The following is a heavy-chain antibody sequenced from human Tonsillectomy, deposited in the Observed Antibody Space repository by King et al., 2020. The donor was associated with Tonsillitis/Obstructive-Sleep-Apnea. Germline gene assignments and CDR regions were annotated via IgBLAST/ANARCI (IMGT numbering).Heavy chain of an antibody. CDR2: ISYDGSNK. CDR3: AEWGVTTGGYYIDY. D-gene: IGHD4-17*01. V-gene: IGHV3-30*04. Sequence: QPVQSGGGVVQPGRSLRLSCAASGFTFSTYAMHWVRQAPGKGLEWVAVISYDGSNKYYADSVKGRFTISRDNSKNTLYLQLNSLRPEDTTVYYCAEWGVTTGGYYIDYWGQGTLVTVSS. CDR1: GFTFSTYA. J-gene: IGHJ4*02.